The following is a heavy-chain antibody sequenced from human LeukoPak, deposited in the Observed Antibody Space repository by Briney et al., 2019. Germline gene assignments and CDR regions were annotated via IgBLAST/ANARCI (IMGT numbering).Heavy chain of an antibody. CDR1: GYTFTGYY. CDR3: ARDYVGGYSGSQLDY. D-gene: IGHD1-26*01. V-gene: IGHV1-2*04. CDR2: INPNSGDT. Sequence: GASVKVSCKASGYTFTGYYMHWVRQAPGQGLEWMGWINPNSGDTNYAQKFQGWVTMTRDLSITTAYMELSRLRSDDTAVYYRARDYVGGYSGSQLDYWGQGTLVTVSS. J-gene: IGHJ4*02.